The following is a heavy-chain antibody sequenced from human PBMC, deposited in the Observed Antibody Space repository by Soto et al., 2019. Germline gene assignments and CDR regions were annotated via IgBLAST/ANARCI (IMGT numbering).Heavy chain of an antibody. V-gene: IGHV3-21*01. J-gene: IGHJ4*02. Sequence: EVQLVESGGGLVKPGGSLRLSCAASGCTFSSYSMNWVRQAPGKGLEWVSSISSSSSYIYYADSVKGRFTISRDNAKNSLYLQMNSLRAEDTAVYYCARAPEGITIFGVVIIKEYDYWGQGTLVTVSS. D-gene: IGHD3-3*01. CDR1: GCTFSSYS. CDR3: ARAPEGITIFGVVIIKEYDY. CDR2: ISSSSSYI.